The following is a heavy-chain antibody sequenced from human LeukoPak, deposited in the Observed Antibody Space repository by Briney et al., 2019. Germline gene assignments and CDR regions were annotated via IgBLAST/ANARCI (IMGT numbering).Heavy chain of an antibody. CDR2: IYYSGST. J-gene: IGHJ4*02. CDR3: ARILDNLDY. Sequence: KASETLSLTCTVSGGSISSSSYYWGWIRQPPGKGLEWIGSIYYSGSTYYNPSLKSRVTISVDTSKNQFSLKLSSVTAADTAVYYCARILDNLDYWGQGTLVTVSS. CDR1: GGSISSSSYY. V-gene: IGHV4-39*01. D-gene: IGHD1-26*01.